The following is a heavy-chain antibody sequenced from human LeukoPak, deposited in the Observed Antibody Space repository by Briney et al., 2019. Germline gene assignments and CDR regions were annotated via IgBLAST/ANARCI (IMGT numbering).Heavy chain of an antibody. CDR3: ARGRGYYDSSGYYYPTFDY. J-gene: IGHJ4*02. CDR1: GGSFSGYY. Sequence: KPSETLSLTCAVYGGSFSGYYWSWIRQPPGKGLEWIGEINHSGSTNYNPSLKSRVIISVDTSKNQFSPKLSSVTAADTAVYYCARGRGYYDSSGYYYPTFDYWGQGTLVTVSS. CDR2: INHSGST. V-gene: IGHV4-34*01. D-gene: IGHD3-22*01.